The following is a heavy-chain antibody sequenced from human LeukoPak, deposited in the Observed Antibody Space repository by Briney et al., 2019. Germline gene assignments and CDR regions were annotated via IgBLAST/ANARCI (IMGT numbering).Heavy chain of an antibody. V-gene: IGHV4-59*08. D-gene: IGHD2-15*01. J-gene: IGHJ3*02. CDR1: GGSISSYY. CDR2: IYYSGST. Sequence: SETLSLTCTVSGGSISSYYWSWIRQPPGKGLEWIGYIYYSGSTNYNPSLTSRVTISVDTSKNQFSLKLSSVTAAATAVYYCARHRVRVVAFDIWGQGTMVTVSS. CDR3: ARHRVRVVAFDI.